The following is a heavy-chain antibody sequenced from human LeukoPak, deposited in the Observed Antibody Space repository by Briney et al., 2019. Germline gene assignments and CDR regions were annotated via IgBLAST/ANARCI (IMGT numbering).Heavy chain of an antibody. J-gene: IGHJ2*01. V-gene: IGHV1-46*01. D-gene: IGHD3-16*02. Sequence: ASVKVSCKASGYTFTSYYMHWVRQAPGQGLGWMGIINPSGGSTSYAQKFQGRVTMTRDMSTSTVYMELSSLRSEDTAVYYCARGHRDYVWGSYRAWYFDLWGRGTLVTVSS. CDR1: GYTFTSYY. CDR2: INPSGGST. CDR3: ARGHRDYVWGSYRAWYFDL.